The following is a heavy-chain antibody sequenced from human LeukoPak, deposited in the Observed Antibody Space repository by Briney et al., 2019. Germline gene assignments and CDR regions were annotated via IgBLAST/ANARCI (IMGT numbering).Heavy chain of an antibody. J-gene: IGHJ6*02. CDR3: AKDTQYSYGFGYYYGMDV. D-gene: IGHD5-18*01. CDR1: GFTFDDYA. V-gene: IGHV3-43*02. Sequence: GGSLRLTCAASGFTFDDYAMHWVRQAPGKGLEWVSLISGDGGSTYYADSVKGRFTISRDNSKNSLYLQMNSLRTEDTALYYCAKDTQYSYGFGYYYGMDVWGQGTTVTVSS. CDR2: ISGDGGST.